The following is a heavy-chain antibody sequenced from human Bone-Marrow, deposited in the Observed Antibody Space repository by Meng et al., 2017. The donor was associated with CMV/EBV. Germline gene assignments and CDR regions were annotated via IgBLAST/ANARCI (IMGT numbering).Heavy chain of an antibody. Sequence: GESLKISCAASGFTFSSYAMSWVRQAPGKGLEWVSAISGSGGSTYYADSVKGRFTISRDNSKNTLYLQMNSLRAEDTAVYYCAKGYCSGGSCVPLFADWGRGTRVDGAS. CDR1: GFTFSSYA. V-gene: IGHV3-23*01. CDR2: ISGSGGST. J-gene: IGHJ4*01. CDR3: AKGYCSGGSCVPLFAD. D-gene: IGHD2-15*01.